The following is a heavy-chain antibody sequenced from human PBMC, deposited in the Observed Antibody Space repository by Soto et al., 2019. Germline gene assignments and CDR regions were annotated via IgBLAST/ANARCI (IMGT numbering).Heavy chain of an antibody. Sequence: QLQLVESGGGVVQPGRSLRLSCAASGFTFSSYAMHWVRQAPGKGLEWVAVISYDGSNKYYADSVKGRFTISRDNSKNTLYLQINSLRAEDTAVYYCARDRKRGSGSYSFDYWGQGTLVTVSS. CDR1: GFTFSSYA. CDR3: ARDRKRGSGSYSFDY. D-gene: IGHD3-10*01. V-gene: IGHV3-30-3*01. J-gene: IGHJ4*02. CDR2: ISYDGSNK.